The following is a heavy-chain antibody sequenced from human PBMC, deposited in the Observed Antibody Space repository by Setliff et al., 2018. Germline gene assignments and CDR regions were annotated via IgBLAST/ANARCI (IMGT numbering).Heavy chain of an antibody. CDR1: GFSFSIFW. D-gene: IGHD3-16*01. Sequence: PGGSLRLSCAGSGFSFSIFWMSWVRQAPGKGLEWVATIKQDGSEKFYVDSVKGRFTISRDNAKNTLYLQMNSLRAEDTAVYYCAKGRLGGHHGWFDPWGQGTLVTVSS. CDR2: IKQDGSEK. V-gene: IGHV3-7*03. CDR3: AKGRLGGHHGWFDP. J-gene: IGHJ5*02.